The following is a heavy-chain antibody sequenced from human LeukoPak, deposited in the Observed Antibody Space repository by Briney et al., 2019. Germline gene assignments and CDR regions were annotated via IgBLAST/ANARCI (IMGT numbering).Heavy chain of an antibody. CDR2: IYYSGST. J-gene: IGHJ4*02. CDR3: ASTGGGLRYFDY. Sequence: NPSETLSLTCTVSGGSISSYYWSWIRQPPGKGLEWIGYIYYSGSTNYNPSLKSRVTISVDTSKNQFSLKLSSVTAADTAVYYCASTGGGLRYFDYWGQGTLVTVSS. D-gene: IGHD5-12*01. CDR1: GGSISSYY. V-gene: IGHV4-59*08.